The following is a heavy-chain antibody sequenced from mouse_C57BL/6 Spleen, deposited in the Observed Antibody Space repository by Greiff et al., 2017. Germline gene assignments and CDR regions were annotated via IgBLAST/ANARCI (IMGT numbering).Heavy chain of an antibody. V-gene: IGHV14-1*01. CDR2: IDPEDGDT. CDR1: GFNIKDYY. J-gene: IGHJ4*01. Sequence: EVQLQQSGAELVRPGASVKLSCTASGFNIKDYYMHWVKPRPEQGLEWIGRIDPEDGDTEYAPKFQGKATMTADTSSNTAYLQLSSLTSEDTAVYYCTTWATPYYYAMDYWGQGTSVTVSS. D-gene: IGHD3-1*01. CDR3: TTWATPYYYAMDY.